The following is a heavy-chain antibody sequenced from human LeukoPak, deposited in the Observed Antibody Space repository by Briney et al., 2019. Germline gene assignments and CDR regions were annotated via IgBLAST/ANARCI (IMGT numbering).Heavy chain of an antibody. V-gene: IGHV3-74*01. CDR2: IVSDGSST. CDR1: GFIFSNYW. Sequence: PGGSLRLSCAASGFIFSNYWMHWVRQAPGKGLVWVSRIVSDGSSTSNADSVKGRFTISRDNAKNTLYLHMNSLRAEDTAVYYCARGTGLIDYWGQGTQVTVSS. CDR3: ARGTGLIDY. D-gene: IGHD2-8*02. J-gene: IGHJ4*02.